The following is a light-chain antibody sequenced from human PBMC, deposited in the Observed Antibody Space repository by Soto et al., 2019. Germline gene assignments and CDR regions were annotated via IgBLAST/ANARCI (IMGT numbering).Light chain of an antibody. V-gene: IGKV4-1*01. Sequence: DIVMTQSPDSLAVSLGERATINCKSSQSVLYSSNNKNYLTWYQQKPGQPPNLLLYWASTRESGVPDRLSGSGSGTDFPLTISSLQAEDVAVYYCQQYCRTPWTFGQGTKVEIK. J-gene: IGKJ1*01. CDR2: WAS. CDR3: QQYCRTPWT. CDR1: QSVLYSSNNKNY.